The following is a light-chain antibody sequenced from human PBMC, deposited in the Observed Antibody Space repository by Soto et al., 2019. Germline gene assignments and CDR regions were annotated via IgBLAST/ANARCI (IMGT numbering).Light chain of an antibody. CDR3: QQRSNWPT. J-gene: IGKJ1*01. V-gene: IGKV1-5*03. CDR1: QSINSW. Sequence: DIQMTQSPSTLSASVGDRVTITCRASQSINSWLAWYQQKPGKAPKLLIYKASTLKSGVPSRFSGSGSGTEFTLTISSLEPEDFAVYYCQQRSNWPTFGQGTKV. CDR2: KAS.